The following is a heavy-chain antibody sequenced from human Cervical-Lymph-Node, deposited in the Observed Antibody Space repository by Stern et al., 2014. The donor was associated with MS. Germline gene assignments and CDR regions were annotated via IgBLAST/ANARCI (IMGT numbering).Heavy chain of an antibody. Sequence: QVQLGQSGAEVKKPGASVKVSCKASGYTFTSYGISWVRQAPGQGLEWMGWISAYNGNTNYAQKLQGRVTMTTDTSTSTAYMELRSLRSDDTAVYYCARVLPAYGDPVGGDYWGQGTLVTVSS. CDR3: ARVLPAYGDPVGGDY. CDR1: GYTFTSYG. CDR2: ISAYNGNT. J-gene: IGHJ4*02. D-gene: IGHD4-17*01. V-gene: IGHV1-18*04.